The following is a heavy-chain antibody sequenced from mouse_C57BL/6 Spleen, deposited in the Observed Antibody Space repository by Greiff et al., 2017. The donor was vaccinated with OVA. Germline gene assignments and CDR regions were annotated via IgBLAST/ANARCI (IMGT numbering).Heavy chain of an antibody. V-gene: IGHV2-9*01. Sequence: VKLQESGPGLVAPSQSLSITCTVSGFSLTSYGVDWVRQPPGKGLEWLGVIWGGGSTNYNSALMSRLSISKDNSKSQVFLKMNRLQTDDTAMYYCAKHRGDYGSGGYFDVWGTGTTVTVSS. CDR3: AKHRGDYGSGGYFDV. CDR2: IWGGGST. J-gene: IGHJ1*03. D-gene: IGHD1-1*01. CDR1: GFSLTSYG.